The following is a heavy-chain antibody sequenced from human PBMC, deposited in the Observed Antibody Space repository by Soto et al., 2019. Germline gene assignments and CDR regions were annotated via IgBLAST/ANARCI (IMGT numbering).Heavy chain of an antibody. CDR2: ISAYNGNT. J-gene: IGHJ6*02. D-gene: IGHD3-22*01. CDR3: ARSHYYDSSVGMDV. V-gene: IGHV1-18*01. Sequence: ASVKVSCKASGYTFTSYGISWVRQASGQGLEWMGWISAYNGNTNYPQKFQGRVTMTTDTSTRTGYMELRSLRSDDTAVYYCARSHYYDSSVGMDVWGQGTTVTVSS. CDR1: GYTFTSYG.